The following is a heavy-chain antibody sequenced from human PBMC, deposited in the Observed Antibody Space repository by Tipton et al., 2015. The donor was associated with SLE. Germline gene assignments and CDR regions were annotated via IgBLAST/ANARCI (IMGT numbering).Heavy chain of an antibody. CDR1: GASVTTSY. Sequence: TLSLTCAVSGASVTTSYWTWLRQPPGKGLEWIANVNRNEGTNFKPSLKSRVTISLDTSRNQFSLNLNSVTAADTALYYCARDSGGSFYDSSGVCLFDFWGQGTLVTVSS. V-gene: IGHV4-59*02. D-gene: IGHD3-22*01. CDR2: VNRNEGT. CDR3: ARDSGGSFYDSSGVCLFDF. J-gene: IGHJ4*02.